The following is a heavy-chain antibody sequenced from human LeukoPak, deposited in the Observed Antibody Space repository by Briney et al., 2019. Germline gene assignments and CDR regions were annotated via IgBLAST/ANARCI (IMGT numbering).Heavy chain of an antibody. Sequence: GGSLRLSCAASGFTVSSNYMSWVRQAPGKGLEWVSVIYSGGSTYYADSVKGRFTITRDNSKNTLYLQMNSLRAEDTAVYYCARDAMLYLDPWGQGTLVTVSS. J-gene: IGHJ5*02. V-gene: IGHV3-66*02. CDR1: GFTVSSNY. CDR3: ARDAMLYLDP. D-gene: IGHD3-10*02. CDR2: IYSGGST.